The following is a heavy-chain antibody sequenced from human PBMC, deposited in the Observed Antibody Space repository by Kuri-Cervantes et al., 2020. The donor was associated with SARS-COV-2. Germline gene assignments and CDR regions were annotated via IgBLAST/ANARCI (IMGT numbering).Heavy chain of an antibody. D-gene: IGHD6-13*01. CDR2: INHSGST. J-gene: IGHJ6*02. Sequence: GSLRLSCAVYGGSFSGYYWSWMRQSPGKELEWIGEINHSGSTNYNPSLKSRVTISVDTSKNQFSLKLSSVTAADTAVYYCARDTVAGDGGYYYYGMDVWGQGTTVTVSS. CDR1: GGSFSGYY. CDR3: ARDTVAGDGGYYYYGMDV. V-gene: IGHV4-34*01.